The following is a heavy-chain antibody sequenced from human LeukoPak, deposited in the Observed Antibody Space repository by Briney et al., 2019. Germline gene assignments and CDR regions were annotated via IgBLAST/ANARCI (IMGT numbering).Heavy chain of an antibody. CDR1: GYCFTSYW. CDR3: ARRAHSGAMITLDY. Sequence: GASLQISCRGSGYCFTSYWIVWVRQVPGKGLEWMGVIYPGDSNIRYSPSFQGQVTISADNSISTAYLQWSSLKASDTAMYYCARRAHSGAMITLDYWGQGTLVTVSS. CDR2: IYPGDSNI. V-gene: IGHV5-51*01. J-gene: IGHJ4*02. D-gene: IGHD5-12*01.